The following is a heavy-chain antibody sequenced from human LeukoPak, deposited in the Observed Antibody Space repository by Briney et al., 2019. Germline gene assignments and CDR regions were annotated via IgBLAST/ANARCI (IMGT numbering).Heavy chain of an antibody. D-gene: IGHD5-24*01. Sequence: GGSLRLSCAPSGFTFSNYAMSWVRQAPGKGLEWVSGISGSGGNKYYANSVKGRFTISRDNSKNTLYLQMNSLRAEDTAVYYCAKEMATRRVLFDYWGQGTLVTVSS. CDR2: ISGSGGNK. V-gene: IGHV3-23*01. J-gene: IGHJ4*02. CDR1: GFTFSNYA. CDR3: AKEMATRRVLFDY.